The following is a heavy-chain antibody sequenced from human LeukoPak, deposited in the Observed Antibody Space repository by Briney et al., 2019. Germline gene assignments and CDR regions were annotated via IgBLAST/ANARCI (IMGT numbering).Heavy chain of an antibody. Sequence: GRSLRLSCAASGFTFSSYGMHWVRQAPGKGLEWVAVIWYDGSNRYYADSVKGRFTISRDNSKHTLYLQMNSLRAEDTAVYYCARDPEITIFGVVQYGMDVWGQGTTVTVSS. CDR1: GFTFSSYG. D-gene: IGHD3-3*01. CDR2: IWYDGSNR. V-gene: IGHV3-33*01. J-gene: IGHJ6*02. CDR3: ARDPEITIFGVVQYGMDV.